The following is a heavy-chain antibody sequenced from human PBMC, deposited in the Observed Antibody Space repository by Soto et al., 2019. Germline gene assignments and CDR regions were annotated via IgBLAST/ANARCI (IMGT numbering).Heavy chain of an antibody. J-gene: IGHJ4*02. CDR2: IYYSGST. CDR3: ARHWGFWAYE. D-gene: IGHD3-16*01. V-gene: IGHV4-59*08. CDR1: GGSISSYY. Sequence: SETLSLTCTVSGGSISSYYWSWIRQPPGKGLEWIGYIYYSGSTNYNPSLKSRVTISVDTSKNQFSLKLSSVTAADTAVYDCARHWGFWAYEWGKGSLVTVAS.